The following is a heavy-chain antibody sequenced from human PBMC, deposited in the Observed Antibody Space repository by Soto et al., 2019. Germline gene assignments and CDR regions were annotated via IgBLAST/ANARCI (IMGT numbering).Heavy chain of an antibody. D-gene: IGHD5-18*01. Sequence: QVQLVESGGGVVQPGRSLRLSCAASGFTFSSYGMHWVRQAPGKGLEWVAVIWYDGSNKYYADSVKGRFTISRDNSKNTLYLQINSLRAEDTAVYYCARDMGGTAMVPGADYWGQGTLVTVSS. V-gene: IGHV3-33*01. J-gene: IGHJ4*02. CDR3: ARDMGGTAMVPGADY. CDR1: GFTFSSYG. CDR2: IWYDGSNK.